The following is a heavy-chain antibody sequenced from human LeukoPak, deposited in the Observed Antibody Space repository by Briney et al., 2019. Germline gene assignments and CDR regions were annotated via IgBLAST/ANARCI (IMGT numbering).Heavy chain of an antibody. D-gene: IGHD1-26*01. CDR3: ARRSLYRSGSYYAGGDFDY. V-gene: IGHV5-51*01. CDR1: GYSFTSYW. J-gene: IGHJ4*02. CDR2: IYPGDSDT. Sequence: GESLKISCKGSGYSFTSYWIGWVRQMPGKGLEWMGIIYPGDSDTRYSPSFQGQVTISADKSISTAYLQWSSLKASDTAMYYCARRSLYRSGSYYAGGDFDYWGQGTLVTVSS.